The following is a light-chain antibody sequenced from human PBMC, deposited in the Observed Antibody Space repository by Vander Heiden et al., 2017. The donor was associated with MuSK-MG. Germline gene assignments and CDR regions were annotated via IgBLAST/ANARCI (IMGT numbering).Light chain of an antibody. V-gene: IGKV1-39*01. J-gene: IGKJ1*01. CDR3: QQSYTTPRT. Sequence: DIQMTQSPSSLSASVGDRVTITCRASQSISNFLNWYQQKPGRAPKHLIYAASSLQRGVPSRFSRSGSETDFTLTISSLQPEDFATYYCQQSYTTPRTFGQGTKVEIK. CDR1: QSISNF. CDR2: AAS.